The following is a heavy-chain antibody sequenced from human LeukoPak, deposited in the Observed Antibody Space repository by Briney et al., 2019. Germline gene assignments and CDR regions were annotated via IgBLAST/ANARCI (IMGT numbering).Heavy chain of an antibody. V-gene: IGHV4-39*01. J-gene: IGHJ6*03. CDR1: GGSISSSSYY. CDR3: ARQRADYFYHYLDV. CDR2: IYYSGST. Sequence: PSETLSLTCTVSGGSISSSSYYWGWIRQPPGKGLEWIGSIYYSGSTYYNPSLKSRVTISVDTSKNQFSLKLSSVTAADTAVYYCARQRADYFYHYLDVWGKGTSVTVSS.